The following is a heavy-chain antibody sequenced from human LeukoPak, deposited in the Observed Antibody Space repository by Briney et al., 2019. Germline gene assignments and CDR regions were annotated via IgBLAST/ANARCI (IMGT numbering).Heavy chain of an antibody. V-gene: IGHV3-11*01. D-gene: IGHD3-10*01. J-gene: IGHJ4*02. CDR3: ANVGSVLKHFDY. CDR1: GFTFYYYY. Sequence: GVSLRLSCAGSGFTFYYYYMIWLRQAPGQGRVWGSYISSSGSTIYYADSVRGRFTSSRDNAKNSLYLQMNSLRVEDTAVYYCANVGSVLKHFDYWGQGTLVTVSS. CDR2: ISSSGSTI.